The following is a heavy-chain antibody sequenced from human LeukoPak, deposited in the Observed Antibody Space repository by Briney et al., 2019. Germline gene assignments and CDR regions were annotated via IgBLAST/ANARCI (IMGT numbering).Heavy chain of an antibody. Sequence: ASVKVSCKASGYTFTSYGISWVRQAPGQGREWMGWISAYNGNTNYAQKLQGRVTMTTHTSTSTAYMELTSLTSDDTAVYYCAREIPYYYASGSYYTYPPYFDYWGQGTLVTVSS. CDR3: AREIPYYYASGSYYTYPPYFDY. CDR2: ISAYNGNT. V-gene: IGHV1-18*01. CDR1: GYTFTSYG. J-gene: IGHJ4*02. D-gene: IGHD3-10*01.